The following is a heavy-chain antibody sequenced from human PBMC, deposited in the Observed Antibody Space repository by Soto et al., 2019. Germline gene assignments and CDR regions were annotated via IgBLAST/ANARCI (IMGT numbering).Heavy chain of an antibody. V-gene: IGHV4-28*01. D-gene: IGHD1-26*01. CDR1: GYSISSSNW. J-gene: IGHJ4*02. CDR3: ARREIQGPIDY. CDR2: IYYSGTT. Sequence: QVQLQESGPGLVKPSDTLSLTCAVSGYSISSSNWWGWIRQPPGKGLEWIGYIYYSGTTYYIPSLKSRVTMSVCTSKIQFSLKLTSVTAVDTAVYYCARREIQGPIDYWGQGTLVTVSS.